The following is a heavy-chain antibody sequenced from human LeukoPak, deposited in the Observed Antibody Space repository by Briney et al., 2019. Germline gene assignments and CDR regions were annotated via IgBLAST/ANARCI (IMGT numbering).Heavy chain of an antibody. D-gene: IGHD3-22*01. J-gene: IGHJ4*02. CDR1: GFTFSSYT. CDR3: ARDLYYYDSSGYGWLDY. V-gene: IGHV3-21*01. Sequence: GGSLRLSCAASGFTFSSYTMNWVRQAPGKGLEWVSSISSSSNYISYADSVKGRFTISRDNAKNSLYLQMNSLRAEDTAVYYCARDLYYYDSSGYGWLDYWGRGTLVTVSS. CDR2: ISSSSNYI.